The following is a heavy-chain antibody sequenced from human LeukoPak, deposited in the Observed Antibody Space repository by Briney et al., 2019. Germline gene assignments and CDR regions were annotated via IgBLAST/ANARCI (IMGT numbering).Heavy chain of an antibody. CDR2: ISGSGGST. Sequence: PGGSLRLSCAASGFTFSSYAMSWVRQAPGKGLEWVSAISGSGGSTYYADSVKGRFTISRYNSKNTLYLQMNRLSAEEPVVYSCAKAAHVLLWFRESISGAFDIWGQGTMVTVSA. D-gene: IGHD3-10*01. CDR1: GFTFSSYA. CDR3: AKAAHVLLWFRESISGAFDI. J-gene: IGHJ3*02. V-gene: IGHV3-23*01.